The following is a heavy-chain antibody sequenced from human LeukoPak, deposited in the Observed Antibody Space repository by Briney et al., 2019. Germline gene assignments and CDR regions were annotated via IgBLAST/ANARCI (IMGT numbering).Heavy chain of an antibody. Sequence: SETLSLTCAVYGGSFSGYYWSWIRQPPGKGLVWIGEINHSGSTNYNPSHKRRVTISVETSKNQFPRKLSSVTAADTAVYYCARTTEAHSWRTRYYDYYMDVWGKGTTVTVSS. CDR3: ARTTEAHSWRTRYYDYYMDV. CDR1: GGSFSGYY. D-gene: IGHD6-13*01. J-gene: IGHJ6*03. V-gene: IGHV4-34*01. CDR2: INHSGST.